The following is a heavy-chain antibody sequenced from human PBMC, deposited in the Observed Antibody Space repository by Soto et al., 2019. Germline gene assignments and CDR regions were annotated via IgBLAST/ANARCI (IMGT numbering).Heavy chain of an antibody. V-gene: IGHV1-58*01. D-gene: IGHD6-6*01. CDR3: AADGDRRGQLGPYDY. J-gene: IGHJ4*02. Sequence: ASLKVSCKASGFTFTSSAVQWVRQARGQRLEWIGWIVVGSGNTNYAQKFQERVTITRDMSTSTAYMELSSLRSEDTAVYYCAADGDRRGQLGPYDYWGQGTLVTVSS. CDR2: IVVGSGNT. CDR1: GFTFTSSA.